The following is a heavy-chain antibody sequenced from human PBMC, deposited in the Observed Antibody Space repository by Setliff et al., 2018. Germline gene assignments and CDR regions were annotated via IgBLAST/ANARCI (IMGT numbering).Heavy chain of an antibody. V-gene: IGHV4-4*07. CDR1: GGSISSYY. Sequence: PSETLSLTCTVSGGSISSYYWSWIRQPAGKGLEWIGHIYIGGSANYNPSLKSRVTMSIDTSKNQFSLKLNSVTAADMAVYYCARGKSDPGYSSSWRIKYYFDYWGQGTLVTVSS. CDR3: ARGKSDPGYSSSWRIKYYFDY. CDR2: IYIGGSA. J-gene: IGHJ4*02. D-gene: IGHD6-13*01.